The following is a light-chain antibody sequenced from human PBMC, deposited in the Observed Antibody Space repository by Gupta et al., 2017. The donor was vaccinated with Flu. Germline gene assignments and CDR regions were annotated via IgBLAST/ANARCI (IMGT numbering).Light chain of an antibody. CDR1: QSVSSNS. Sequence: EIVLTQSPGTLSLSPGETATLSCRASQSVSSNSLAWYQQKPGQPPRLLIFGASSKATGIPDRFSGSCSGTDFTLTISRLEPEDFAVYCCQQYGSSPFTFGPGTKVEIK. CDR2: GAS. CDR3: QQYGSSPFT. J-gene: IGKJ3*01. V-gene: IGKV3-20*01.